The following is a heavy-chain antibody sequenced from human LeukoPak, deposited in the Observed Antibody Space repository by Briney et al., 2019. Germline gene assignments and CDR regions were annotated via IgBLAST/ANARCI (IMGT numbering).Heavy chain of an antibody. CDR2: IWYDGSKE. Sequence: GGSLRLPCAASGFTFSNYGMHWVRQAPGKGLEWVAVIWYDGSKEYYAESVKGRFTISRDNSKNTLYLQMNNLTTEDTAVYFCAKEEGYCSRKTCPGNFWGQGTLVSVSS. V-gene: IGHV3-33*06. CDR1: GFTFSNYG. CDR3: AKEEGYCSRKTCPGNF. J-gene: IGHJ4*02. D-gene: IGHD2-2*01.